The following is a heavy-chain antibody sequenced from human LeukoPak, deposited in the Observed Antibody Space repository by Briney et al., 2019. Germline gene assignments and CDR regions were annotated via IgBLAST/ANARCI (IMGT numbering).Heavy chain of an antibody. CDR1: GFTFDDYA. D-gene: IGHD6-13*01. J-gene: IGHJ4*02. CDR3: AKAAAGTSGYFDY. V-gene: IGHV3-9*01. CDR2: ISWNSGSI. Sequence: GGSLRLSCAASGFTFDDYAMHRVRQAPGKGLEWISGISWNSGSIGYADSVKGRFTISRDNAKNSLYLQMNSLRAEDTALYYCAKAAAGTSGYFDYWGQGTLVTVSS.